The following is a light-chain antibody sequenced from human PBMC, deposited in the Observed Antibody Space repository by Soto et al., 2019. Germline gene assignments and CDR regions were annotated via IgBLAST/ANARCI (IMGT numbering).Light chain of an antibody. V-gene: IGLV2-14*01. CDR1: SSDVGGYNY. Sequence: QSALTQPASVSGSPGQSITISCTGTSSDVGGYNYVSWYQQHPGNAPKLMIYDVSNRPSGVSNRFSGSKSGNTASLTISGLQAEDEADYYCSSYTSSSTPGVFGTGTKLTVL. CDR3: SSYTSSSTPGV. CDR2: DVS. J-gene: IGLJ1*01.